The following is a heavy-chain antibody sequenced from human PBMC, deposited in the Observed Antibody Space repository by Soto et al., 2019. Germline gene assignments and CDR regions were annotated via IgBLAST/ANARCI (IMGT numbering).Heavy chain of an antibody. CDR2: ISWNSGSI. Sequence: GGSLRLSCAASGFTFDDYAMHWVRQAPGEGLEWVSGISWNSGSIGYADSVKGRFTISRDNAKNSLYLQMNSLRAEDTALYYCAKDLYTLGAYYVNPFDQWGQGTLVTVSS. CDR3: AKDLYTLGAYYVNPFDQ. CDR1: GFTFDDYA. V-gene: IGHV3-9*01. J-gene: IGHJ5*02. D-gene: IGHD3-10*02.